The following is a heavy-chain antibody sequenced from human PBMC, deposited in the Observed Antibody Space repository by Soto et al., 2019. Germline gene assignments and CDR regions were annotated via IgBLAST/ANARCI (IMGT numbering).Heavy chain of an antibody. CDR2: INSDGSST. CDR1: GFTFSSYW. J-gene: IGHJ4*02. V-gene: IGHV3-74*01. D-gene: IGHD1-26*01. Sequence: GGSLRLSCAASGFTFSSYWMHWVRQAPGKGLVWVSLINSDGSSTSYADSVKGRFTISRDNAKNTLYLQMNSLRAEDTAVYYCARDIHESGSYDPFDYWGQGTLVTVSS. CDR3: ARDIHESGSYDPFDY.